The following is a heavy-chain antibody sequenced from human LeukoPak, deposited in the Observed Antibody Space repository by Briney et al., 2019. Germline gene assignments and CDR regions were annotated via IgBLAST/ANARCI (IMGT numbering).Heavy chain of an antibody. D-gene: IGHD5-18*01. CDR2: INHSGST. Sequence: SETLSLTCAVYGGSFSGYYWSWIRQPPGKGLEWIGEINHSGSTNYNPSLKSRVTISVDTSKNQFSLKLSSVTAADTAVYYCARRLRRGYSYGPDYWGQGTLVTVSP. J-gene: IGHJ4*02. V-gene: IGHV4-34*01. CDR1: GGSFSGYY. CDR3: ARRLRRGYSYGPDY.